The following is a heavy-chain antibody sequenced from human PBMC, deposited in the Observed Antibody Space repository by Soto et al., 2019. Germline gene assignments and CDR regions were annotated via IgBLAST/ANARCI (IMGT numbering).Heavy chain of an antibody. D-gene: IGHD6-13*01. V-gene: IGHV5-51*01. CDR2: IYPGDSDT. Sequence: GESLKISCKGSGYSFTSYWIGWVRQMPGKGLEWMGIIYPGDSDTRYSPSFQGQVTISADKSISTAYLQWSSLKASDTAMYYCARRGIAAAGTSDYYYYYMDVWGKGTTVTVSS. CDR1: GYSFTSYW. J-gene: IGHJ6*03. CDR3: ARRGIAAAGTSDYYYYYMDV.